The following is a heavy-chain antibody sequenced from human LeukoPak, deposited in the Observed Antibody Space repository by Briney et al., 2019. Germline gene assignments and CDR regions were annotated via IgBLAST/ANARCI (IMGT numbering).Heavy chain of an antibody. CDR3: ASLRRVGYCSGGSCYPPRAYYYYMDV. V-gene: IGHV4-34*01. CDR1: GGSFSGYY. D-gene: IGHD2-15*01. Sequence: SETLSLTCAVYGGSFSGYYWSWIRQPPGKGLEWIGEINHSGSTNCNPSLKSRVTISVDTSKNQFSLKLSSVTAADTAVYYCASLRRVGYCSGGSCYPPRAYYYYMDVWGKGTTVTVSS. CDR2: INHSGST. J-gene: IGHJ6*03.